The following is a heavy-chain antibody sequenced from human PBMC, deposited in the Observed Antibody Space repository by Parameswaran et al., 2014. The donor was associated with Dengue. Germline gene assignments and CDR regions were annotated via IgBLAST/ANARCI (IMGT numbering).Heavy chain of an antibody. CDR2: IIPILGIA. D-gene: IGHD3-22*01. V-gene: IGHV1-69*02. J-gene: IGHJ3*02. Sequence: SWVRQAPGQGLEWMGRIIPILGIANYAQKFQGRVTITADKSTSTAYMELSSLRSEDTAVYYCARRYYDSSGYPXHDAFDIWGQGTMVTVSS. CDR3: ARRYYDSSGYPXHDAFDI.